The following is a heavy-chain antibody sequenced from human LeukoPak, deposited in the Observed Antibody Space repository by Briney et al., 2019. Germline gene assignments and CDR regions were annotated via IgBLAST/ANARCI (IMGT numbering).Heavy chain of an antibody. D-gene: IGHD5-12*01. V-gene: IGHV1-2*02. CDR2: IHPNSGGI. CDR1: GYTFTGYF. CDR3: ARVTLELWLAFDY. J-gene: IGHJ4*02. Sequence: ASVKASCKASGYTFTGYFMHGVRQAPGQGLEGMGWIHPNSGGINNAQKFQGRVTMTRDTSISTASMDLSRLRSGDAAGCYCARVTLELWLAFDYWGQGTLVTVSS.